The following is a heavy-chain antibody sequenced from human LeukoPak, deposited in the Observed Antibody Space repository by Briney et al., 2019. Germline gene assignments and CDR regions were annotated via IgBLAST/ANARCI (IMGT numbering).Heavy chain of an antibody. CDR2: ISWNSGSI. CDR3: AKDMGYDSSGEPFDY. J-gene: IGHJ4*02. Sequence: PGGSLRLSCAASGFTFDDYAMHWVRQAPGKGLEWVSGISWNSGSIGYADSVKGRFTISRDNAKNSLYLQMNSLRAEDTALYYCAKDMGYDSSGEPFDYWGQGTLVTVSS. V-gene: IGHV3-9*01. D-gene: IGHD3-22*01. CDR1: GFTFDDYA.